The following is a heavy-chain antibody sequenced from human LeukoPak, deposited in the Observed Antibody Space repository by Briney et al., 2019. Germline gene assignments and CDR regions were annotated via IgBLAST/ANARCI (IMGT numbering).Heavy chain of an antibody. J-gene: IGHJ6*04. Sequence: GGSLRLSCAASGFTFGNAWMTWVRQAPGKGLEWVGRIKSKTDGATTDYAAPVKGRFTISRDDSENTLYLQMNSLKTEDTAVYYCTRDRWGGGYTSRGMDVWGKGTTVTISS. V-gene: IGHV3-15*01. CDR1: GFTFGNAW. D-gene: IGHD5-12*01. CDR2: IKSKTDGATT. CDR3: TRDRWGGGYTSRGMDV.